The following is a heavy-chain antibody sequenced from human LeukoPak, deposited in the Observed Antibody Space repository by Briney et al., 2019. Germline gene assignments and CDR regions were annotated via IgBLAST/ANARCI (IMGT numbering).Heavy chain of an antibody. CDR1: GFTFGSFA. Sequence: PGGSLRLSCAASGFTFGSFAMHWVRQAPGKGLEWVAFIRNDGSEKYYVDSVNGRFTISRDNSKNTLYLQMNSLRAEDTAVYYCARDTYYYDSSGYSYSGYWGQGTLVTVSS. J-gene: IGHJ4*02. V-gene: IGHV3-30*02. D-gene: IGHD3-22*01. CDR2: IRNDGSEK. CDR3: ARDTYYYDSSGYSYSGY.